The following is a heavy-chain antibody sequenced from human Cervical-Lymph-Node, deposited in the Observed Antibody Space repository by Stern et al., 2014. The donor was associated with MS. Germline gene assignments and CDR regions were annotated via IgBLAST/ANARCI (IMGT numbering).Heavy chain of an antibody. CDR2: INPNSGGT. CDR1: GYTFTGYY. D-gene: IGHD2-15*01. J-gene: IGHJ6*02. Sequence: VQLVESGAEVKKPGASVKVSCKASGYTFTGYYMDWVRQAPGQGLEWMGRINPNSGGTNYAKKFQGRATMNRDTSIRADHMELSRLKSDGTGVYYCARSNYGSGGSCYYYYGMDVWGQGTTVTVSS. V-gene: IGHV1-2*05. CDR3: ARSNYGSGGSCYYYYGMDV.